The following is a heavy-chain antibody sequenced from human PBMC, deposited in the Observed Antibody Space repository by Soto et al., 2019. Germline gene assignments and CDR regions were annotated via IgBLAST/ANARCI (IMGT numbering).Heavy chain of an antibody. CDR2: IWYDGSNK. CDR1: GFTFSSYG. D-gene: IGHD6-19*01. J-gene: IGHJ4*02. Sequence: QVQLVESEGGVVQPGRSLRLSCAASGFTFSSYGMHWVRQAPGKGLEWVAVIWYDGSNKYYADSVKGRFTISRDNSKNTLYLQMNSLRAEDTAVYYCARDNGGIAVAGTFDYWGQGTLVTVSS. V-gene: IGHV3-33*01. CDR3: ARDNGGIAVAGTFDY.